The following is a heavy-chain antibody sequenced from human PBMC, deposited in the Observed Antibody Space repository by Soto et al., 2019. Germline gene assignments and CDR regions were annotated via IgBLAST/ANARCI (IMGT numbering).Heavy chain of an antibody. D-gene: IGHD2-15*01. Sequence: SETLSLTCTVSGGSISSGGYYWTWIRQHPGKGLEWIGYIYYSGSTYYNPSLKSRVTISVDTSKNQFSLKLSSVTAADTAVYYCATYCSGGSCYLDYWGQGTLVTVSS. CDR3: ATYCSGGSCYLDY. CDR2: IYYSGST. CDR1: GGSISSGGYY. V-gene: IGHV4-31*03. J-gene: IGHJ4*02.